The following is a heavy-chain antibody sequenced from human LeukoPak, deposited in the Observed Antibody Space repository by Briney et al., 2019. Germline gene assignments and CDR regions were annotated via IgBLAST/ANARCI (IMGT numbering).Heavy chain of an antibody. J-gene: IGHJ6*02. CDR2: IYYSGST. CDR3: ARGRSRDGYNFIPYYYYGMDV. Sequence: SQTLSLTCTVSGGSISSGGYCWSWIRQHPGKGLEWIGYIYYSGSTYYNPSLKSRVTISVDTSKNQFSLKLSSVTAADTAVYYCARGRSRDGYNFIPYYYYGMDVWGQGTTVTVSS. D-gene: IGHD5-12*01. V-gene: IGHV4-31*03. CDR1: GGSISSGGYC.